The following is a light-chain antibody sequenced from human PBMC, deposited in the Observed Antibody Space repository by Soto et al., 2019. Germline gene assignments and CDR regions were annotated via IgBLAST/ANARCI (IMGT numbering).Light chain of an antibody. V-gene: IGLV4-60*03. Sequence: QLVLTQSSSASAALGSTVKVTCTLSSEHSSYIIAWHQQQPGKAPRYLMRLEGSGSYNKGSGVPDRFSGSSSGADRYLTISNLQSEDEADYYCETWDSNTRVFGGGTKLTVL. CDR3: ETWDSNTRV. CDR1: SEHSSYI. CDR2: LEGSGSY. J-gene: IGLJ2*01.